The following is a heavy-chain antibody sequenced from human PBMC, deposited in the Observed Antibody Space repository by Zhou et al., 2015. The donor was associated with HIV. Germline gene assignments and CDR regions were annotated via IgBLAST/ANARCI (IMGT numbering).Heavy chain of an antibody. Sequence: QVRLVQSGAEVRKPGASVRLSCKASGYTFTTYAVYWLRQAPGQGLEWLGWINTGTGHTKNSEKFQDRVTVTRDTSAHTVFMELTGLTSEDTAVYYCAREWGGGGCSGNDVGAAVDVVGDQG. J-gene: IGHJ3*01. D-gene: IGHD5-12*01. CDR2: INTGTGHT. CDR3: AREWGGGGCSGNDVGAAVDVV. V-gene: IGHV1-3*04. CDR1: GYTFTTYA.